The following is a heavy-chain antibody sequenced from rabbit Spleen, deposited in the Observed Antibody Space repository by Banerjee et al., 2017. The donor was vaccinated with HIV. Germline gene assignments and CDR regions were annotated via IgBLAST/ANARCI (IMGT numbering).Heavy chain of an antibody. D-gene: IGHD4-1*01. CDR2: IDISSGST. CDR3: AREASSGWGVVSFYFNL. J-gene: IGHJ4*01. V-gene: IGHV1S45*01. Sequence: EQLEESGGGLVKPEGSLALTCKASGFTISSNYFMCWVRQAPGKGLEWIACIDISSGSTWYASWAKGRFTTSKTSSTTVTLQMTSLTAADTATYFCAREASSGWGVVSFYFNLWGQGTLVTVS. CDR1: GFTISSNYF.